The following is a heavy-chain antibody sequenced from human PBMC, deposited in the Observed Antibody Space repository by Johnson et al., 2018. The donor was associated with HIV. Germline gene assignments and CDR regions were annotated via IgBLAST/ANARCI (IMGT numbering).Heavy chain of an antibody. V-gene: IGHV3-9*01. CDR3: AKGEQLVISRKGHDAFDI. D-gene: IGHD6-6*01. CDR2: IRWNSGSM. CDR1: GITVSSSY. Sequence: VQLVESGGGLVQPGRSLRLSCAASGITVSSSYMSWVRQAPGKGLEWVSGIRWNSGSMGYADSVKGRFTISRDNAKNSLYLQMNSLRVEDTAVYYCAKGEQLVISRKGHDAFDIWGQGTMVTVSS. J-gene: IGHJ3*02.